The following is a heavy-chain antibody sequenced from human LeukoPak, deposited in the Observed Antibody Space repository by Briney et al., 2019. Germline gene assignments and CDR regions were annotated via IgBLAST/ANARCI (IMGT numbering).Heavy chain of an antibody. V-gene: IGHV1-2*02. CDR1: RYTFPHHY. CDR2: INANSGGT. CDR3: ASGGSAFDY. J-gene: IGHJ4*01. D-gene: IGHD3-16*01. Sequence: ASEQVSCQASRYTFPHHYMHRVRQAPGHALQWRVWINANSGGTNYAQKFQGRVTMSRDTSIRTAYMELSSLRSDDTAMYYCASGGSAFDY.